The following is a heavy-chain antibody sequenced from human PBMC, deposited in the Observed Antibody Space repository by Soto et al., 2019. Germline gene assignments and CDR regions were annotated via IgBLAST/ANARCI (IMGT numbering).Heavy chain of an antibody. D-gene: IGHD4-4*01. Sequence: SETLSLTCTVSGGSISSYYWSWIRQPPGKGLEWIGYIYYSGSTNYNPSLKSRVTISVDTSKNQSSLKLSSVTAADTAVYYCARSPYYSNFDYWGQGTLVTSPQ. CDR1: GGSISSYY. V-gene: IGHV4-59*01. CDR2: IYYSGST. CDR3: ARSPYYSNFDY. J-gene: IGHJ4*02.